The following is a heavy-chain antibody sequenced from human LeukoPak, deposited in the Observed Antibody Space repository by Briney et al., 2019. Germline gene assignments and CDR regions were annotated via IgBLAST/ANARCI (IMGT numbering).Heavy chain of an antibody. CDR3: ARDSRRLYNSSWSDY. CDR1: GYTFTSYG. D-gene: IGHD6-13*01. V-gene: IGHV1-18*01. J-gene: IGHJ4*02. CDR2: ISAYNGNT. Sequence: GASVKISCKASGYTFTSYGISWVRQAPGQGLEWMGWISAYNGNTNYAQKLQGRVTMTTDTSTSTAYMELKNLRSDDTAIYYCARDSRRLYNSSWSDYWGQGTLVTVSS.